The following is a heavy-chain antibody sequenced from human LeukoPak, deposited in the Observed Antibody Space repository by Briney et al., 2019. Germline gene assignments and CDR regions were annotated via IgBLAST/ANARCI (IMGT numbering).Heavy chain of an antibody. J-gene: IGHJ4*02. V-gene: IGHV3-23*01. CDR3: AKDHWNWSY. CDR2: ISGSGGST. CDR1: GFTFSSYA. Sequence: GGSLRLSCEASGFTFSSYAMNWVRQAPGKGLEWVSGISGSGGSTYYTDSVKGRFTISRDNSKNTLYLQMSSLRADDTAVYYCAKDHWNWSYWGQGTLVTVSS. D-gene: IGHD1-1*01.